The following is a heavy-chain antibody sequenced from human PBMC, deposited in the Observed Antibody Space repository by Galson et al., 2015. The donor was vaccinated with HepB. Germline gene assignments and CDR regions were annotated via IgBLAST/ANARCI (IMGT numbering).Heavy chain of an antibody. V-gene: IGHV1-8*01. CDR3: ARGALVAVVTANLNNWFDP. J-gene: IGHJ5*02. Sequence: SVKVSCKASGYTFTSYDINWVRQATGQGLEWMGWMNPNSGNTGYAQKFQGRVTMTTETSTTTAYMELRSLRSDDTAVYYCARGALVAVVTANLNNWFDPWGQGTLVTVSS. CDR1: GYTFTSYD. D-gene: IGHD2-15*01. CDR2: MNPNSGNT.